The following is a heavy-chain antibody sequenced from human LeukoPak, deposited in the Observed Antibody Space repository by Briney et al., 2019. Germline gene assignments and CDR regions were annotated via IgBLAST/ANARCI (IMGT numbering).Heavy chain of an antibody. Sequence: ASVEVSCKASGYTFTSYAMHWVRQAPGQRLEWMGWINAGNGNTKYSQEFQGRVTITRDTSASTAYMELSSLRSEDMAVYYCARGPVIAARPLDYWGQGTLVTVSS. D-gene: IGHD6-6*01. V-gene: IGHV1-3*03. CDR1: GYTFTSYA. CDR2: INAGNGNT. CDR3: ARGPVIAARPLDY. J-gene: IGHJ4*02.